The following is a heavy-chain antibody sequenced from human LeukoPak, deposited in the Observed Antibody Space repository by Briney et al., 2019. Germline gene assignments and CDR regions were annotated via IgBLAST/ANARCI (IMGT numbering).Heavy chain of an antibody. D-gene: IGHD3-16*02. CDR1: GGSISSSSYY. J-gene: IGHJ3*01. V-gene: IGHV4-39*07. Sequence: KASETLSLTCTVPGGSISSSSYYWGWIRQPPGKGLEWIGSIFYSGNTHYSPSLNSRVTISLKTSKNQFSLRVSSVTAADTAVYYWARLSVIPPNDAFDLWGQRKMVTVSS. CDR2: IFYSGNT. CDR3: ARLSVIPPNDAFDL.